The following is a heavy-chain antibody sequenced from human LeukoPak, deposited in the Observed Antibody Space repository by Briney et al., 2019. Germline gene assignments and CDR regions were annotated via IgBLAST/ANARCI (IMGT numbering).Heavy chain of an antibody. CDR1: GFTFSTYW. J-gene: IGHJ5*02. CDR2: ISGGGGST. Sequence: PGGSLRLSCAASGFTFSTYWMHWVRQAPGKGLEWVSVISGGGGSTYYADSVKGRFTISRDNSKNTLYLQMNSLRAEDTAVYYCAKDDRYYYDSSGYYQTWGQGTLVTVSS. V-gene: IGHV3-23*01. CDR3: AKDDRYYYDSSGYYQT. D-gene: IGHD3-22*01.